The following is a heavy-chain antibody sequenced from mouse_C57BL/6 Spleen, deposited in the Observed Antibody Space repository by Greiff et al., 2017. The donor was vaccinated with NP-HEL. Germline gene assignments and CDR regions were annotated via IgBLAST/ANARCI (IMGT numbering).Heavy chain of an antibody. CDR1: GFTFSDYG. CDR3: ARGYSRYYAMDY. J-gene: IGHJ4*01. V-gene: IGHV5-15*01. CDR2: ISNLAYSI. Sequence: EVKLVESGGGLVQPGGSLKLSCAASGFTFSDYGMAWVRQAPRKGPEWVAFISNLAYSIYYADTVTGRFTISRENAKNTLYLEMSSLRSEDTAMYYCARGYSRYYAMDYWGQGTSVTVSS. D-gene: IGHD2-12*01.